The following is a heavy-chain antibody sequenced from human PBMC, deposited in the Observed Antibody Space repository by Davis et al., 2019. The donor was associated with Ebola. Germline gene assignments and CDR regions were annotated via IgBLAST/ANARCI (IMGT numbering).Heavy chain of an antibody. V-gene: IGHV3-23*01. CDR1: GFIFSSYA. Sequence: PGGSLRPSCAASGFIFSSYAMSWVRQVPGKGLEWVSSISVRSITYHADSVKGRFTISRDNSKNTLYLQMNSLRAEDTAVYYCAKVHPPTTVTTGWFDPWGQGTLVTVSS. D-gene: IGHD4-17*01. CDR3: AKVHPPTTVTTGWFDP. J-gene: IGHJ5*02. CDR2: ISVRSIT.